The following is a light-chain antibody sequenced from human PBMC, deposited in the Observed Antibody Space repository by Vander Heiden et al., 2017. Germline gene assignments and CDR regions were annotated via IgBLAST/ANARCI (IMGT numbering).Light chain of an antibody. J-gene: IGKJ2*01. V-gene: IGKV2-28*01. CDR2: LAS. CDR3: MQALQTPYT. CDR1: QSLLHTNGYNN. Sequence: DIVMTQSPLSLPVTPGEPASISCRSSQSLLHTNGYNNLDWYLQKPGQSPQLLIHLASNRASGVPDRVSGSGSGTDFTLKISRVEAEDVGVYYCMQALQTPYTFGQGTKLEI.